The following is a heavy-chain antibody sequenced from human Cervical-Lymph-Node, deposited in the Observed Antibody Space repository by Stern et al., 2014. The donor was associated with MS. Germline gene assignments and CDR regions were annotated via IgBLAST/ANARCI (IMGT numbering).Heavy chain of an antibody. CDR3: ARQVVRYFDY. J-gene: IGHJ4*02. D-gene: IGHD3-22*01. V-gene: IGHV1-18*01. Sequence: QMQLVQSGAEVKKPGASVKVSCKASGYTFFSYGISWVRQAPGQGLEWMGWISGYNGDTNYAQNFQGRVTMTTDTSTSTTYMELRSLRADDTAVYYCARQVVRYFDYWGQGSLVTVSS. CDR2: ISGYNGDT. CDR1: GYTFFSYG.